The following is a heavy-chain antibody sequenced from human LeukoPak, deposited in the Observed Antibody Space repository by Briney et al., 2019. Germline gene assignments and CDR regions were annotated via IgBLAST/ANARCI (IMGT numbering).Heavy chain of an antibody. CDR2: INHSGST. D-gene: IGHD6-13*01. CDR3: ARRHSSSWYYVDY. V-gene: IGHV4-34*01. Sequence: SETLSLTCAVYGGSFSGYYWSWIRQPPGKGLEWIGEINHSGSTNYNPSLKSRVTISVDTSKNQFSLKLSSVTAADTAVYYCARRHSSSWYYVDYWGQGTLVTVSS. CDR1: GGSFSGYY. J-gene: IGHJ4*02.